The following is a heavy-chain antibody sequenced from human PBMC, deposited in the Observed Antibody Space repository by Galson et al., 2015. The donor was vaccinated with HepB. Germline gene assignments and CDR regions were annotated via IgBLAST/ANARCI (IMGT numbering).Heavy chain of an antibody. V-gene: IGHV3-30*04. CDR2: ISYDGSNK. D-gene: IGHD1-26*01. CDR1: GFTFSSYA. J-gene: IGHJ4*02. CDR3: AKDSGSYPGDWYYFGY. Sequence: SLRLSCAASGFTFSSYALHWVRQAPGKGLEWVAVISYDGSNKYYADSVKGRFTISRDNSKNTLYLQMNSLRAEDTAVYYCAKDSGSYPGDWYYFGYWGQGTLVTVSS.